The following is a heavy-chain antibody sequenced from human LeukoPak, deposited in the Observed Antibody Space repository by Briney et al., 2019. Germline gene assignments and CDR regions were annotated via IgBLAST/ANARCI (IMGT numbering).Heavy chain of an antibody. J-gene: IGHJ5*02. CDR1: GFTFSSYW. Sequence: PGGSLRLSCAASGFTFSSYWMSWVRQAPGKGLEWVANVKQDGSEKYYVDSVKGRFTISRDNAKNSLYLQMNSLRAEDTAVYYCARGPGIAAEAPGRADWFDPWGQGTLVTVSS. CDR3: ARGPGIAAEAPGRADWFDP. D-gene: IGHD6-25*01. CDR2: VKQDGSEK. V-gene: IGHV3-7*01.